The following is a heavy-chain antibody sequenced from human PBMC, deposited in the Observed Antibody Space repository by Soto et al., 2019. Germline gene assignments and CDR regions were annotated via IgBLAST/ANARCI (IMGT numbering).Heavy chain of an antibody. Sequence: QVQLVQSGAEVKKPGSSVKVSCKASGGTFSSYAISWVRQAPGQGLEWMGGIIPIFGTANYAQKFQGRVTITADESTSTAYMELSSLRSEDTAVYYCAREDDCSGGSCWVYYFDYWGQGTLVTVSS. V-gene: IGHV1-69*12. CDR3: AREDDCSGGSCWVYYFDY. CDR1: GGTFSSYA. CDR2: IIPIFGTA. D-gene: IGHD2-15*01. J-gene: IGHJ4*02.